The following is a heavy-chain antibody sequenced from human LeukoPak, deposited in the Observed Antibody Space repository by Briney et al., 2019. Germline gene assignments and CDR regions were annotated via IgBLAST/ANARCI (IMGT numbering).Heavy chain of an antibody. CDR1: GFTFSSYG. J-gene: IGHJ5*02. CDR3: ARSASIAAAADA. CDR2: IRYDGRNK. D-gene: IGHD6-13*01. V-gene: IGHV3-30*02. Sequence: PGGSLRLSCAASGFTFSSYGMHWVRQAPGKGLEWVAFIRYDGRNKYYADSVKGRFTISRDNSKNTLYLQMNSLRAEDTAVYYCARSASIAAAADAWGQGTLVTVSS.